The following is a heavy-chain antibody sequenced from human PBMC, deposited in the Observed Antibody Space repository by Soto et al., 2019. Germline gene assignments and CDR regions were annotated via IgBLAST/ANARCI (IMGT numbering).Heavy chain of an antibody. CDR1: GGSISSYY. J-gene: IGHJ5*02. Sequence: SETLSLTCTVSGGSISSYYWSWIRQPPGKGLEWIGYIYYSGSTNYNPSLKSRVTISVDTSKNQFSLKLSSVTAADTAVYYCVRSTEPYNWFDPWGQGTRVTVSS. CDR2: IYYSGST. D-gene: IGHD4-4*01. CDR3: VRSTEPYNWFDP. V-gene: IGHV4-59*01.